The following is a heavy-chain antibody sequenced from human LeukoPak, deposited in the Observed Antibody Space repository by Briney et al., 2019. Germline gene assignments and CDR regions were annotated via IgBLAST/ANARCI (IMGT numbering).Heavy chain of an antibody. J-gene: IGHJ4*02. V-gene: IGHV3-23*01. D-gene: IGHD2-2*01. Sequence: GGSLRLSCATSGFTFRSYAMSWVRQAPGKGLDWVSAISVGGVNTYYADSVKGRFTISRDSSNNTLYLQMSSLRADDTAVYFCAKVLTPHCSSASCFILDFWGQGTQVTVSS. CDR2: ISVGGVNT. CDR3: AKVLTPHCSSASCFILDF. CDR1: GFTFRSYA.